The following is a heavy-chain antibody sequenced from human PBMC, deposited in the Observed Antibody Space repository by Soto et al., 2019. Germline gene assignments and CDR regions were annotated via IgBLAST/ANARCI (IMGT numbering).Heavy chain of an antibody. J-gene: IGHJ4*02. V-gene: IGHV3-48*01. Sequence: EVQLVESGGGLVQPGGSLRLSYAASGFTFSSYSMNWVRQAPGKGLEWVSYISSSSSTIYYADSVKGRFTISRDNAKNSLYRQMNSLRAEDTAVYYCATRHYGSGASYWGQGTLVTVSS. CDR2: ISSSSSTI. CDR3: ATRHYGSGASY. CDR1: GFTFSSYS. D-gene: IGHD3-10*01.